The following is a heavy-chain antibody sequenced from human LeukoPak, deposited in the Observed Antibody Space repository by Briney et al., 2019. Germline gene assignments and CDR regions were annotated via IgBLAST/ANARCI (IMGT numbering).Heavy chain of an antibody. CDR1: GFTFSSYA. J-gene: IGHJ5*02. V-gene: IGHV3-23*01. CDR3: AKEQFSQFDP. D-gene: IGHD5-24*01. Sequence: SGGSLRLSCAASGFTFSSYAMSWVRQAPGKGLEWVSATSGSGGSTCYADSVKGRFTISRDNSKNTLYLQMNSLRAEDTAVYYCAKEQFSQFDPWGQGTLVTVSS. CDR2: TSGSGGST.